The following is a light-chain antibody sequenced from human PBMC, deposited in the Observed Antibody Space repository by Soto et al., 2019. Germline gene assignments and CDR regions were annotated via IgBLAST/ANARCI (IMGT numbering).Light chain of an antibody. CDR3: QQYGSSPRIN. V-gene: IGKV3-20*01. CDR1: QSVSSSY. Sequence: IVLTHSPGTLSLSPGERATLSCRASQSVSSSYLAWYQQKPGQAPRLLIYGASSRATGIPDRFSGSGSGTDFTLTISRLEPEDFAVYYCQQYGSSPRINFGQGTRLEIK. J-gene: IGKJ5*01. CDR2: GAS.